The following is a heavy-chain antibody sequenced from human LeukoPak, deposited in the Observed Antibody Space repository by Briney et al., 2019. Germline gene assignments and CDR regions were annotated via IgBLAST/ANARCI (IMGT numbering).Heavy chain of an antibody. D-gene: IGHD3-3*01. CDR2: ISYDGSNK. Sequence: QTGGSLRLSCAASGFTFSSYSMNWVRQAPGKGLEWVAVISYDGSNKYYADSVKGRFTISRDNSKNTLYLQMNSLRAEDTAVYYCAKYYDFWSGYYFDYWGQGTLVTVSS. V-gene: IGHV3-30*18. J-gene: IGHJ4*02. CDR1: GFTFSSYS. CDR3: AKYYDFWSGYYFDY.